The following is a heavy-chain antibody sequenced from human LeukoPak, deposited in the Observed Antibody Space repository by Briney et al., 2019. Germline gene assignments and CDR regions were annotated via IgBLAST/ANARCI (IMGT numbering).Heavy chain of an antibody. CDR1: GGSISSYY. Sequence: PSETLSLTCTVSGGSISSYYWSWIRQPPGKGLEWFGYIYYSGSTNYNPSLKSRVTISVDTSKNQFSLKLSSVTAADTAVYYCARDWSYYYGSGSGYYYYYGMDVWGQGTTVTVSS. V-gene: IGHV4-59*01. J-gene: IGHJ6*02. CDR2: IYYSGST. D-gene: IGHD3-10*01. CDR3: ARDWSYYYGSGSGYYYYYGMDV.